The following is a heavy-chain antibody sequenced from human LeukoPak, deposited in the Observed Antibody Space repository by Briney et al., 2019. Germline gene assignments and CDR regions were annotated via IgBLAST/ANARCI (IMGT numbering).Heavy chain of an antibody. V-gene: IGHV1-69*04. CDR3: ARGRDYGDNPYYYYGMDV. J-gene: IGHJ6*02. CDR2: IIPILGIA. CDR1: GGTFSSYA. D-gene: IGHD4-17*01. Sequence: GSSVKVSCKASGGTFSSYAISWVRQAPGQGLDWMGRIIPILGIANYAQKFQGRVTITADKSTSTAYMELSSLRSEDTAVYYCARGRDYGDNPYYYYGMDVWGQGTTVTVSS.